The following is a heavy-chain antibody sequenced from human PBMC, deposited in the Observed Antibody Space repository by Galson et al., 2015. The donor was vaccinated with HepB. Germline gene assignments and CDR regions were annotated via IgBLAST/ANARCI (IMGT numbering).Heavy chain of an antibody. CDR3: ARDTPIAARALWFDP. D-gene: IGHD6-6*01. CDR2: ISSSSSYI. CDR1: GFTFSSYA. J-gene: IGHJ5*02. Sequence: SLRLSCAASGFTFSSYAMSWVRQAPGKGLEWVSSISSSSSYIYYADSVKGRFTISRDNAKNSLYLQMNSPRAEDTAVYYCARDTPIAARALWFDPWGQGTLVTVSS. V-gene: IGHV3-21*01.